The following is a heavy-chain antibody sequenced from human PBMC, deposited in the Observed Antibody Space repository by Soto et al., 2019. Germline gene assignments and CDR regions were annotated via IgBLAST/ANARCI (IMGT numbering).Heavy chain of an antibody. CDR1: GGSFISYI. J-gene: IGHJ6*03. CDR3: AKSLVFVDHAYMDV. V-gene: IGHV1-69*02. D-gene: IGHD2-21*01. CDR2: SIPIQGRA. Sequence: QVHLVQSGAEVRKPGSSVKVSCEASGGSFISYIFTWVRQAPGQGLEWMGRSIPIQGRADYALKFQDRVTITADRSTQTVYMELTSLRPEDTALYYCAKSLVFVDHAYMDVWGKGTTVTVSS.